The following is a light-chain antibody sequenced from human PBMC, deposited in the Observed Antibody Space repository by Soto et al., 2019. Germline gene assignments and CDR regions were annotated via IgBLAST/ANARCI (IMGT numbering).Light chain of an antibody. J-gene: IGKJ4*01. CDR2: GAS. CDR1: QSVRSGY. Sequence: EIVLTRSTGNLSLSPGERATLSCRASQSVRSGYFAWYQQKPGQAPRLLIVGASSRATGIPDRFSGGGSGTDFTLTISRLEPEDFALYYCHQYDNSPLTSGGGSKVDI. V-gene: IGKV3-20*01. CDR3: HQYDNSPLT.